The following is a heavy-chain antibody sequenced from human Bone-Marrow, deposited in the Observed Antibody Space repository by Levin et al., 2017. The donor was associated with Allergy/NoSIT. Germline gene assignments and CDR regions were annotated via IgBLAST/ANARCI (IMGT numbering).Heavy chain of an antibody. CDR2: ISNDGTKK. CDR1: KFSFSDYS. Sequence: GESLKISCAASKFSFSDYSMHWVRQTPGKGLEWVAVISNDGTKKITPDSVEGRFPISRAISKNTVFLHLNSRRTETTAFYYCAREMAYSDTIAYKEDAFDVWGQGTMVTVSS. D-gene: IGHD3-22*01. V-gene: IGHV3-30*04. CDR3: AREMAYSDTIAYKEDAFDV. J-gene: IGHJ3*01.